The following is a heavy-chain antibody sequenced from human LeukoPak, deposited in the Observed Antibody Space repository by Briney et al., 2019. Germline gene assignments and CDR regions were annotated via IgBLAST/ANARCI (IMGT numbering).Heavy chain of an antibody. D-gene: IGHD1-26*01. Sequence: SETLSLTCTVSGGSISNSYWSWVRQPPGKGLEWIGYTSYSGSTNYNPSLKSRVTMSVDTSTDQFSLRLISVTAADTAVYYCARTVSGDYYGMDVWGKGTTVTVSS. CDR2: TSYSGST. CDR3: ARTVSGDYYGMDV. J-gene: IGHJ6*04. CDR1: GGSISNSY. V-gene: IGHV4-59*08.